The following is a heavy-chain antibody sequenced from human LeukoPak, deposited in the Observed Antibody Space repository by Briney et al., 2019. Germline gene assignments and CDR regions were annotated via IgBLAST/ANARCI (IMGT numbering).Heavy chain of an antibody. J-gene: IGHJ4*02. V-gene: IGHV4-30-4*01. CDR1: GGSISSGDYY. CDR3: ARGLINPDY. Sequence: SQTLSLTCTVSGGSISSGDYYWSWIRQRPGKGLEWIVYIYDSGSTYYHPSLKSRVTISVDTSKNQFSLKLSSVTAADTAVYYCARGLINPDYWGQGTLVTVSS. CDR2: IYDSGST. D-gene: IGHD3-10*01.